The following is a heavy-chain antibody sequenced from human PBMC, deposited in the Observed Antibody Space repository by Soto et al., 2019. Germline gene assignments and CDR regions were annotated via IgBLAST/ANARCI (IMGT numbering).Heavy chain of an antibody. V-gene: IGHV3-48*02. CDR1: GFTFSSYS. J-gene: IGHJ4*02. CDR3: ASRGYSGYVSGY. CDR2: ISSSSSTI. Sequence: GGSLRLSCAAFGFTFSSYSMNWVRQAPGKGLEWVSYISSSSSTIYYADSVKGRFTISRDNAKNSLYLQMNSLRDEDTAVYYCASRGYSGYVSGYWGQGTLVTVSS. D-gene: IGHD5-12*01.